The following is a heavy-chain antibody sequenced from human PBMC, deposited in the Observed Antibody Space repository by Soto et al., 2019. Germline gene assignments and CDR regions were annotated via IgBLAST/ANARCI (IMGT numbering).Heavy chain of an antibody. CDR2: IKSKTDGGTT. J-gene: IGHJ6*02. Sequence: EVQLVESGGGLVKPGGSLRLSCAASGFTFSNAWMSWVRQAPGKGLEWVGRIKSKTDGGTTDYAAPVKGRFTISRDDSKNTLYLQMNSLKTEDTAVYYCTTDRDRPYYYYGMDVWGQGTTVTVSS. CDR1: GFTFSNAW. V-gene: IGHV3-15*01. CDR3: TTDRDRPYYYYGMDV.